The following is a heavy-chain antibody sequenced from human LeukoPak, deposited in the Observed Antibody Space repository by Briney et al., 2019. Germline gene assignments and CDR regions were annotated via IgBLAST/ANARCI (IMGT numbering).Heavy chain of an antibody. CDR2: IISGSSYI. V-gene: IGHV3-21*01. J-gene: IGHJ4*02. Sequence: GGSLRLSCAATGFTFSSYCMNWVRQAPGKGLEWVSSIISGSSYIYYADSVKGRFTISRDNAKNSLYLQMNSLRAEDTAVYYCARDGRGYCSSTSCYPFDYWGQGTLVTVSS. D-gene: IGHD2-2*01. CDR1: GFTFSSYC. CDR3: ARDGRGYCSSTSCYPFDY.